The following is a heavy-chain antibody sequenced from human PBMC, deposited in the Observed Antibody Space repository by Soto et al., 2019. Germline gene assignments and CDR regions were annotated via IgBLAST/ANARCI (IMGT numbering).Heavy chain of an antibody. CDR1: GDSFSSNSAA. Sequence: SQTLSLTCAISGDSFSSNSAAWSWIRQSPSRGLEWLGRTYYRSKWYDDFAVSVKSRITINPDTSKNQFSLQLSSVTPEDTAVYYCAREPQSGNYFHYYGLDVWGEGTTVTVSS. CDR2: TYYRSKWYD. D-gene: IGHD1-26*01. V-gene: IGHV6-1*01. CDR3: AREPQSGNYFHYYGLDV. J-gene: IGHJ6*04.